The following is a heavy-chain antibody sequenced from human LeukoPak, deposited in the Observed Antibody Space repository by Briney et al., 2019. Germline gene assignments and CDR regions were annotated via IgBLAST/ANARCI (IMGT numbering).Heavy chain of an antibody. CDR2: ISGSGGST. CDR1: GFNFSSYA. V-gene: IGHV3-23*01. J-gene: IGHJ5*02. CDR3: AKGPVWGYCSSTSCPKSTHNWFDP. D-gene: IGHD2-2*01. Sequence: GGSLRLSCAASGFNFSSYAMSWVRQAPGKGLEWVSAISGSGGSTYYADSVKGRFTISRDNSKNTLYLQMNSLRAEDTAVYYRAKGPVWGYCSSTSCPKSTHNWFDPWGQGTLVTVSS.